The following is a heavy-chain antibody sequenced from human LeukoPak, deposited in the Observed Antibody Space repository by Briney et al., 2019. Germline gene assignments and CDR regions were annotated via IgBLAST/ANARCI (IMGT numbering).Heavy chain of an antibody. CDR2: ISGSGGST. V-gene: IGHV3-23*01. D-gene: IGHD6-6*01. J-gene: IGHJ4*02. CDR1: GFTFSSYA. CDR3: AKIGSIAAREGIDY. Sequence: GGSLRLSCAASGFTFSSYAMSWVRQAPGTGLEWVSAISGSGGSTYYADSVKGRFTISRDNSKNTLYLQMNSLRAEDTAVYYCAKIGSIAAREGIDYWGQGTLVTVSS.